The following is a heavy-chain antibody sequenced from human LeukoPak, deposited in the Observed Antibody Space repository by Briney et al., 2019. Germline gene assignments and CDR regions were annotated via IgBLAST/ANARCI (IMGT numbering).Heavy chain of an antibody. V-gene: IGHV1-18*01. J-gene: IGHJ4*02. Sequence: ASVKVSCKASGYTFITYGISWVRQAPGQGLEWMGWVSPYNGNPNYAQKFQGRVSITTEKSTSTVYMGLRGLRSDDTAVYYCARDYDSTGYYYNRYFDYWGQGTRVTVSS. CDR1: GYTFITYG. CDR3: ARDYDSTGYYYNRYFDY. D-gene: IGHD3-22*01. CDR2: VSPYNGNP.